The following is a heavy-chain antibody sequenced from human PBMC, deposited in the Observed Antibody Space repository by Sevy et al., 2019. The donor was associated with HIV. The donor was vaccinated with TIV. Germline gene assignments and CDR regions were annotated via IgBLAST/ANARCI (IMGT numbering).Heavy chain of an antibody. CDR2: INSDGSST. V-gene: IGHV3-74*01. CDR3: ARDGLRSSSWGYYYYYMDV. J-gene: IGHJ6*03. D-gene: IGHD6-13*01. Sequence: GGSLRLSCAASGFTFSSYWMHWVRQAPGKGLVWVSRINSDGSSTSYADSVKGRFTISRDNAKNTLYLQMNSLRAEDTAVYYCARDGLRSSSWGYYYYYMDVWGKGTTVTVSS. CDR1: GFTFSSYW.